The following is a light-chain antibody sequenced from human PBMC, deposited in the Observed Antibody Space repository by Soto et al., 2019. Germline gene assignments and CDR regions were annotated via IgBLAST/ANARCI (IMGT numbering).Light chain of an antibody. CDR3: QHHSNCPLT. CDR1: QSVSSY. Sequence: EIVLTQSPATLSLFPGERATLSCRASQSVSSYLAWYQQKRGQAPRLLIYDASNSATGIPARFSGSGSGTDFTLTISSLEPEDFAVYYCQHHSNCPLTFGGGTKVEIK. V-gene: IGKV3-11*01. CDR2: DAS. J-gene: IGKJ4*01.